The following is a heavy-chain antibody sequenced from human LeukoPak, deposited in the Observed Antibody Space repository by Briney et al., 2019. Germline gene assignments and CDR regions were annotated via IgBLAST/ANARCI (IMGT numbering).Heavy chain of an antibody. Sequence: GGSLRLSCAASGFTFSSYAMSWVRQAPGTGLEWVSAISGSGGSTYYADSVKGRFTISRDNSKNTLYLQMNSLRAEDTAVYYCAKVPKGTPPIAPLDYWGQGTLVTVSS. CDR3: AKVPKGTPPIAPLDY. J-gene: IGHJ4*02. D-gene: IGHD6-13*01. V-gene: IGHV3-23*01. CDR1: GFTFSSYA. CDR2: ISGSGGST.